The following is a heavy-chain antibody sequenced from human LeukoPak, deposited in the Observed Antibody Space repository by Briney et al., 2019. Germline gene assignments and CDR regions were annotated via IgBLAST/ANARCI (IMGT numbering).Heavy chain of an antibody. V-gene: IGHV4-30-4*01. D-gene: IGHD3-10*01. CDR3: ARGFGAGNYYYGWFDP. CDR1: GGSIASGDYH. Sequence: SETLSLTCSVSGGSIASGDYHWNWIRQPPGEGLEWIGFIHDSGSTYYNPSLKSRIIISRGLSKKQFSLKLSSVTAADTAVYYCARGFGAGNYYYGWFDPWGQGTLVTVSS. J-gene: IGHJ5*02. CDR2: IHDSGST.